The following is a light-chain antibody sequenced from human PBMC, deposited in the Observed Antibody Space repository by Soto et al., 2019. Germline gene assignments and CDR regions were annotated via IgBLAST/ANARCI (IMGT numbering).Light chain of an antibody. CDR1: SSNIGSNT. CDR2: SNN. J-gene: IGLJ7*01. CDR3: AAWDDSLNGPV. Sequence: SVLTQPPSASGTPGQRVTISCSGSSSNIGSNTVNWYQQLPGTAPKLLIYSNNQRPSGVPDRFSGSKSGTSASLAISGLQSEDEADYYCAAWDDSLNGPVFGGGTQLTVL. V-gene: IGLV1-44*01.